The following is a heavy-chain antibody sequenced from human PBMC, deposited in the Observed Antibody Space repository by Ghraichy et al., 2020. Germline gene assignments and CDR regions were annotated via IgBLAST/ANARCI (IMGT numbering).Heavy chain of an antibody. CDR1: GFTFSNYA. D-gene: IGHD6-13*01. Sequence: GALRLSCAASGFTFSNYAMSWVRQAPGKGLEWVSTISGSSGSTYYADSVKGRFTISRDNNKNTLYLQVNSLRAEDTAVYYCAESIPAAGTGYWGQGTLVTVSS. CDR3: AESIPAAGTGY. CDR2: ISGSSGST. J-gene: IGHJ4*02. V-gene: IGHV3-23*01.